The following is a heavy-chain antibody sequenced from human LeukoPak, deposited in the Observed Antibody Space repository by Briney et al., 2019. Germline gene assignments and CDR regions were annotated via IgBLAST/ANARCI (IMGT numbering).Heavy chain of an antibody. CDR3: ARVLSGRGSLYYYYYMDV. V-gene: IGHV3-23*01. CDR1: GFTFSSYG. Sequence: PGGSLRLSCAASGFTFSSYGMSWVRQAPGKGLEWVSAISGSGGSTYYADSVKGRFTISRDNSKNTPYLQMNSLRAEDTAVYYCARVLSGRGSLYYYYYMDVWGKGTTVTISS. CDR2: ISGSGGST. J-gene: IGHJ6*03. D-gene: IGHD3-10*01.